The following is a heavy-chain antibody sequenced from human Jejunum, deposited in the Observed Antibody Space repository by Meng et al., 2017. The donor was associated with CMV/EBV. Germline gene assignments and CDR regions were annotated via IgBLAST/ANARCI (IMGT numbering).Heavy chain of an antibody. Sequence: QVQLGQAGTEVKKTGASVKVSCKATVYTFTSYGISWVRQAPGQGLEWMGWISAYNGNTNYAQKLQGRVTMTTDTSTRTAYMELRSLRSDDTAVYYCARDPSIAVAGTSFDYWGQGTLVTVSS. D-gene: IGHD6-19*01. CDR3: ARDPSIAVAGTSFDY. J-gene: IGHJ4*02. CDR2: ISAYNGNT. CDR1: VYTFTSYG. V-gene: IGHV1-18*01.